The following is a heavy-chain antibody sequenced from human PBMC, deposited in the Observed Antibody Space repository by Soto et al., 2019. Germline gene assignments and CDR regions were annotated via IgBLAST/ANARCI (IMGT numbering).Heavy chain of an antibody. CDR1: GGSISGYT. D-gene: IGHD3-3*01. CDR3: ASGTYDFWSGYYPAY. V-gene: IGHV4-59*01. J-gene: IGHJ4*02. Sequence: QVQLQESGPGLVKPSEPLPLPCTVSGGSISGYTWSGIRKPPGKGLEWIGYIYYSGSTNYNPSLKSRVTISVDTSKNQFSLKLSSVTAADTAVYYCASGTYDFWSGYYPAYWGQGTLVTVSS. CDR2: IYYSGST.